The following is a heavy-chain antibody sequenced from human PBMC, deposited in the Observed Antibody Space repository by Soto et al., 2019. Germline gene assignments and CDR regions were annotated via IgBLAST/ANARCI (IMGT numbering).Heavy chain of an antibody. CDR3: AREWSTSGALDY. CDR2: ISYDGSIE. J-gene: IGHJ4*02. D-gene: IGHD3-10*01. V-gene: IGHV3-30-3*01. CDR1: GFTFSSVS. Sequence: QVQLVESGGGVVQPGRSLKLSCAASGFTFSSVSMQWVRQAPGKGLEWVAVISYDGSIEYYADSVKGRFTISRDNSKNTLYLQMYSLRTEDTAVYFCAREWSTSGALDYWGQGTLVTVSS.